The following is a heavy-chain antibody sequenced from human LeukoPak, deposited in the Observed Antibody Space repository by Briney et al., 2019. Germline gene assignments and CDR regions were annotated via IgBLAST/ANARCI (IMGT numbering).Heavy chain of an antibody. CDR3: AKGVLWIPLDGMDV. Sequence: GRSLRLSCAASGFTFSSYGMHWVRQAPGKGLEWVAVISYDGSNKYYADSVKGRFTISRDNSKNTLYLQMNSLRAEDTAVYYCAKGVLWIPLDGMDVWGQGTTVTVSS. V-gene: IGHV3-30*18. J-gene: IGHJ6*02. CDR1: GFTFSSYG. D-gene: IGHD3-10*01. CDR2: ISYDGSNK.